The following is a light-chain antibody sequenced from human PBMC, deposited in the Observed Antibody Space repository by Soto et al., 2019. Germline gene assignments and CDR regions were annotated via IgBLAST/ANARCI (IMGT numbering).Light chain of an antibody. Sequence: QSVLTQPASVSGSPGQSIAISCTGTSSDVGGYNYVSWHQQHPGKAPKVLISVVSNRPSGVSNRFSGSKSGNTASLTISGLQAEDEADYYCSSYRSGGTFVFGRGTKV. V-gene: IGLV2-14*01. J-gene: IGLJ1*01. CDR1: SSDVGGYNY. CDR2: VVS. CDR3: SSYRSGGTFV.